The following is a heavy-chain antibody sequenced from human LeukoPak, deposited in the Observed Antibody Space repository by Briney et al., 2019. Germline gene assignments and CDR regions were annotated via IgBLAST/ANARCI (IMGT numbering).Heavy chain of an antibody. CDR3: ARENYYDSSGYYYYFDY. V-gene: IGHV4-59*01. CDR1: GGSISSYY. CDR2: IYYSGST. Sequence: SETLSLTCTVSGGSISSYYWSWIRQPPGKRLEWIGYIYYSGSTNYNPSLKSRVTISVDTSKNQFSLKLSSVTAADTAVYYCARENYYDSSGYYYYFDYWGQGTLVTVSS. D-gene: IGHD3-22*01. J-gene: IGHJ4*02.